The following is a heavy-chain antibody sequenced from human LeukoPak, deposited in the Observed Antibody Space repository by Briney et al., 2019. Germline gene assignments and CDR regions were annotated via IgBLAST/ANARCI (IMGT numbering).Heavy chain of an antibody. D-gene: IGHD1-20*01. Sequence: SETLSLTCTVSGGSISSGSYYWSWIRQPAGKGLEWIGRIYTSGSTNYNPSLKSRVTISVDTSKNQFSLKLSSVTAADTAVYYCARHTWNDGAWFDPWGQGTLVTVSS. CDR3: ARHTWNDGAWFDP. CDR1: GGSISSGSYY. J-gene: IGHJ5*02. V-gene: IGHV4-61*02. CDR2: IYTSGST.